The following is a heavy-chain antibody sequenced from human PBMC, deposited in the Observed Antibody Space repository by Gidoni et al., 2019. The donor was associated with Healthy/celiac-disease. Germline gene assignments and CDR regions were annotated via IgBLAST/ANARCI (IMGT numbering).Heavy chain of an antibody. Sequence: EVQLVESGGGLVQPGRSLRLSCAASGFTFDDYAMHWVRQAPGKGLEWVSGIDWNSGAIGYAASVKGRFTISRDNAKNSLYLQMNSLRAEDTALYYCAKDNYPAMTSADAWSQGTLVTVSS. CDR1: GFTFDDYA. CDR3: AKDNYPAMTSADA. CDR2: IDWNSGAI. D-gene: IGHD2-2*01. J-gene: IGHJ4*02. V-gene: IGHV3-9*01.